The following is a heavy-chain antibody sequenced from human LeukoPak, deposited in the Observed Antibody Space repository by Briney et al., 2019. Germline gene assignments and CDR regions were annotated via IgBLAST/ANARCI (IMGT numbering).Heavy chain of an antibody. D-gene: IGHD3-22*01. CDR2: IYYSGST. Sequence: SETLSLTCTVSGGSISSYYWSWIRQPPGKGLEWIGYIYYSGSTNYNPSLKSRVTISVDTSKNQFSLKLSSVTAADTAVYYSARGAREYYYDSSGYSVYYFDYWGQGTLVTVSS. J-gene: IGHJ4*02. CDR1: GGSISSYY. CDR3: ARGAREYYYDSSGYSVYYFDY. V-gene: IGHV4-59*01.